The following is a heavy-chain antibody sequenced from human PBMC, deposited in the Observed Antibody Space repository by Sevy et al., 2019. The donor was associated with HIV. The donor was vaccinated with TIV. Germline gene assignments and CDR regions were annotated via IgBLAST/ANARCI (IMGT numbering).Heavy chain of an antibody. J-gene: IGHJ4*02. CDR1: GFAFHEYS. D-gene: IGHD2-8*01. V-gene: IGHV3-23*01. CDR3: AREGCSRPHDY. CDR2: LSFGCGKI. Sequence: GGSLRLSCAASGFAFHEYSMRWIRQAPGKGLEWVATLSFGCGKINYADSVKGRFTMSRDNSKNSLYLQMDNLRVEDTALYYCAREGCSRPHDYWGQGTRVTVSS.